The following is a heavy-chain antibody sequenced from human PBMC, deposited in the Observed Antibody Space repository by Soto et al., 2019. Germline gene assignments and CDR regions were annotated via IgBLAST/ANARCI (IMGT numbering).Heavy chain of an antibody. CDR2: ISAYNGKT. J-gene: IGHJ6*02. CDR1: GYTFTSYG. Sequence: QVQLVQSGAEVKKPGASVKVSCKASGYTFTSYGISWVRQAPGQGLEWMGWISAYNGKTKYAQKLQDRVTMTTETATSTAHREMRSLRSDETAVYYFAREGYCIRTSCPLYYYYGIDVWGHGTTVTASS. V-gene: IGHV1-18*04. CDR3: AREGYCIRTSCPLYYYYGIDV. D-gene: IGHD2-2*01.